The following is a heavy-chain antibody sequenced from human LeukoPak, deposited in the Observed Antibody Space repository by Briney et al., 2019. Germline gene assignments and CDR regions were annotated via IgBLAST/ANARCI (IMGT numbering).Heavy chain of an antibody. Sequence: SETLSLTCIVSGGSISSGSYYWSWIRQPPGKGLEWIGYIYYSGSANYNPSLKSRVTISVDTSKNQFSLKLSSVTAADTAVFYCARVAYSGYDYRGYFDYWGQGTLVTVSS. J-gene: IGHJ4*02. CDR3: ARVAYSGYDYRGYFDY. V-gene: IGHV4-61*01. CDR2: IYYSGSA. D-gene: IGHD5-12*01. CDR1: GGSISSGSYY.